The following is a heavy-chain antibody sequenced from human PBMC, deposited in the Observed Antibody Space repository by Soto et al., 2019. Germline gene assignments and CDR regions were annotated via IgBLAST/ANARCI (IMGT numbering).Heavy chain of an antibody. CDR3: ARASLRYFDQGHYYCMDV. J-gene: IGHJ6*02. CDR2: IYYSGST. Sequence: SETLSLTCTVSGGSISSYYWSWIRQPPGKGLEWIGYIYYSGSTNYNPSLKSRVTISVDTSKNQFSLKLSSVTAADTAVYYCARASLRYFDQGHYYCMDVWGQGTTVNVS. D-gene: IGHD3-9*01. CDR1: GGSISSYY. V-gene: IGHV4-59*01.